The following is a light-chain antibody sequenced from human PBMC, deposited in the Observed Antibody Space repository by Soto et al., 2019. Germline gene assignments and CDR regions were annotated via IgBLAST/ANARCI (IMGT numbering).Light chain of an antibody. CDR1: QGVSSY. CDR2: AAS. CDR3: QQLGSYPIT. Sequence: IQLTQSPSSLSASVGDRVTITCRASQGVSSYLAWYQQKPGKAPKLLIYAASALQSGVPSRFSGSGSGTDFTLTISSLQPEDFATYYCQQLGSYPITFGQGTRLEIK. V-gene: IGKV1-9*01. J-gene: IGKJ5*01.